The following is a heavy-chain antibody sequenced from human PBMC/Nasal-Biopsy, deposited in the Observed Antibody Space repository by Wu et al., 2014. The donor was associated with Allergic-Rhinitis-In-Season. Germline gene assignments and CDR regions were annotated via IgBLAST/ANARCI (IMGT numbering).Heavy chain of an antibody. V-gene: IGHV4-39*07. Sequence: TLSLTCTVSGDSISGSPYYWQWIRQPPGKGLEWIGSIYYSGSSYYNPSLKSRVTISVDRSKNQFSLQLSSVTAADTAVYYCAKNEDCGSSSCKYGVDVWGQGTTVTVSS. CDR2: IYYSGSS. D-gene: IGHD2-2*01. CDR3: AKNEDCGSSSCKYGVDV. CDR1: GDSISGSPYY. J-gene: IGHJ6*02.